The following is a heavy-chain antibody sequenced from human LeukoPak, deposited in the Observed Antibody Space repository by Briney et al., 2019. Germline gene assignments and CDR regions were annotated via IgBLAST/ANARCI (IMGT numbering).Heavy chain of an antibody. CDR3: AREYRSMVRGFGTFDY. V-gene: IGHV3-7*01. J-gene: IGHJ4*02. CDR1: GFTFSSYW. Sequence: PGGSLRLSCAASGFTFSSYWMSWVRQAPGKGLEWVANIKQDGSEKYYVDSVKGRFTISRDNAKNSLYLQMNSLRAEDTAVYYCAREYRSMVRGFGTFDYWGQGTLVTVSS. D-gene: IGHD3-10*01. CDR2: IKQDGSEK.